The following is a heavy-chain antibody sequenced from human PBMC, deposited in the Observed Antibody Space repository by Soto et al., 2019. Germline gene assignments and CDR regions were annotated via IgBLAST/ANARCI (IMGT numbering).Heavy chain of an antibody. CDR1: GFTFSGSA. J-gene: IGHJ6*02. CDR3: TRLPLPREYYSSSAMDV. Sequence: PGGSLRLSCAASGFTFSGSAMHWVRQASGKGLEWVGRIRSKADSYSTAYAASGKVRFTISRDESKNTAHLQMNSLKTEDPAVYYCTRLPLPREYYSSSAMDVWGQGTTVTVSS. CDR2: IRSKADSYST. V-gene: IGHV3-73*01.